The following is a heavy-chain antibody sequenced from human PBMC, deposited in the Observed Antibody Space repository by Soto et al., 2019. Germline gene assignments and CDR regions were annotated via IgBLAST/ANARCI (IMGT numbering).Heavy chain of an antibody. V-gene: IGHV4-34*01. CDR3: ARVERGTATTVVDAFDI. D-gene: IGHD1-1*01. J-gene: IGHJ3*02. Sequence: QVQLQQGGAGLLKPSETLSLTCAGYCGFVSSGSYYWGWIRQPPGEGLEGIGEMSHSGGTHFNPSLKSRVTISVDTSKNQFSLKMSSVTAADTALYYCARVERGTATTVVDAFDIWGPGTMVTVSS. CDR1: CGFVSSGSYY. CDR2: MSHSGGT.